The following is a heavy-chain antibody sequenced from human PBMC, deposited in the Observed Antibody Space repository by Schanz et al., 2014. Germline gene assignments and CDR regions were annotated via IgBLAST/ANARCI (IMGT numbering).Heavy chain of an antibody. D-gene: IGHD3-3*01. CDR2: MYYSGST. J-gene: IGHJ4*02. Sequence: QLQLQESGPGLVKPSETLSLTCTVSGGSISSYYWSWIRQPPGKGLEWIGYMYYSGSTNYNPSLNSRVTISVDTSKNQFSLKVTSVTPADTAVYYCARGVLGSGYRQQYYFDHWGQGTLVTVSS. V-gene: IGHV4-59*12. CDR3: ARGVLGSGYRQQYYFDH. CDR1: GGSISSYY.